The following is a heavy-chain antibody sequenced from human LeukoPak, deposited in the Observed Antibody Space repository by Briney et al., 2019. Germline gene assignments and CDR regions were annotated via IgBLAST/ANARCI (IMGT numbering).Heavy chain of an antibody. CDR2: IKQDGSEK. CDR1: GFTFSNAW. V-gene: IGHV3-7*01. Sequence: GGSLRLSCVASGFTFSNAWMNWVRQAPGKGLEWVANIKQDGSEKYYVDSVKGRFTISRDNAKNSLYLQMNSLRAEDTAVYYCARDVVVVAAARHMDVWGKGTTVTVSS. J-gene: IGHJ6*03. CDR3: ARDVVVVAAARHMDV. D-gene: IGHD2-15*01.